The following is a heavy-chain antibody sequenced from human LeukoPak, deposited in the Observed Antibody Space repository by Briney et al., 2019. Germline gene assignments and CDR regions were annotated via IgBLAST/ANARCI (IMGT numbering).Heavy chain of an antibody. D-gene: IGHD7-27*01. CDR2: IYTSGST. J-gene: IGHJ5*02. Sequence: SQTLSLTCAVSGGSISSGSYYWSWIRQPAGKGLEWIGRIYTSGSTNYNPSLKSRVTISVDTSKNQFSLKLSSVTAADTAVYYCASSWGQWFDPWGQGTLVTVSS. CDR3: ASSWGQWFDP. V-gene: IGHV4-61*02. CDR1: GGSISSGSYY.